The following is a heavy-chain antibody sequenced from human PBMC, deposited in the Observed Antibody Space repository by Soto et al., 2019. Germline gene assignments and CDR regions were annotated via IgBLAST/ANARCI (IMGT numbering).Heavy chain of an antibody. CDR1: GGSISSYY. CDR3: ARRVKYGPGGRPAYYFDY. CDR2: IYSSGST. D-gene: IGHD3-10*01. Sequence: TLSLTCTVSGGSISSYYWSWIRQPPGKGLEWIGHIYSSGSTNYNPSLKSRVTISVDTSKNQFSLKLRSVTAADTAVYYCARRVKYGPGGRPAYYFDYWGQGTLVTVSS. J-gene: IGHJ4*02. V-gene: IGHV4-59*01.